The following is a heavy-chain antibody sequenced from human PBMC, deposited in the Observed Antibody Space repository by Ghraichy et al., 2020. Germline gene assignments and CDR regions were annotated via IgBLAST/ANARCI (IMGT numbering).Heavy chain of an antibody. CDR2: ISWGSAGI. Sequence: GGSLRLSCAASGFTFDDYAMHWVRQTPGKGLEWVSGISWGSAGIVYADSVKGRFTISRDNAKNSLYLQMNSLRAEDTAFYYCAKAPTLYGGFDYWGQGTLVTVSS. CDR3: AKAPTLYGGFDY. J-gene: IGHJ4*02. V-gene: IGHV3-9*01. CDR1: GFTFDDYA. D-gene: IGHD3-10*02.